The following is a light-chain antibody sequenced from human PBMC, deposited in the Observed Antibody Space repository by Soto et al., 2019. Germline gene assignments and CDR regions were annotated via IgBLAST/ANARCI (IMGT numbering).Light chain of an antibody. V-gene: IGLV6-57*04. CDR3: QSYDSSIDVV. J-gene: IGLJ2*01. CDR2: EDN. Sequence: NFMLTQPHSVSESPGKTVTISCTRSSGSIASNYVQWYQQRLGSAPTTVIYEDNQRPSGVPDRFSGSIDSSSNSASLTISGLKTEDEADYYCQSYDSSIDVVFGGGTKLTVL. CDR1: SGSIASNY.